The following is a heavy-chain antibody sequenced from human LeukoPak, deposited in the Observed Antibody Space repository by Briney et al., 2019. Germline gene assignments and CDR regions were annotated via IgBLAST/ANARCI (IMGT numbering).Heavy chain of an antibody. CDR2: ISYDESDK. J-gene: IGHJ6*02. CDR1: GFTFSNYG. V-gene: IGHV3-30*18. CDR3: AKGVVAATNAAYYGMDV. D-gene: IGHD2-15*01. Sequence: QTGGSLRLSRAASGFTFSNYGMHWVRQAPGKGLEWVAVISYDESDKYYADSVKGRFTISRDNSKNTLYLQMNSLRPEDTAVYYCAKGVVAATNAAYYGMDVWGQGTTVTVSS.